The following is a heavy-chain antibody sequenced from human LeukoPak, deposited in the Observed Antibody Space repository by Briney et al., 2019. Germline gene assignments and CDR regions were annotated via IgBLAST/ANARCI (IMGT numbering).Heavy chain of an antibody. J-gene: IGHJ4*02. CDR1: GFTFSTSA. V-gene: IGHV3-21*01. CDR2: INSISSHI. D-gene: IGHD5/OR15-5a*01. Sequence: PGGSLRLSCAASGFTFSTSAMSWVRQVPGQGLQWVSSINSISSHIYYAASVRGRFTISRDNARNSVYLQMNSLRAEDTAVYYCARRSSYFDYWGQGTLVTVSS. CDR3: ARRSSYFDY.